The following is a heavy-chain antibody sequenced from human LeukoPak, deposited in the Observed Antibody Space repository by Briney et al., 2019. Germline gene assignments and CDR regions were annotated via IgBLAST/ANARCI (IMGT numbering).Heavy chain of an antibody. CDR2: ITGDGSST. J-gene: IGHJ3*01. D-gene: IGHD1-26*01. V-gene: IGHV3-74*01. Sequence: PGGSLRLSCAASGFTFSNYWMHWVRQAPGKGLVWVSRITGDGSSTSYADSAKGRFTISRDNAKNTLYLQMNSLRAEDTAVYYCASDRGGWSFWGQGTMVTVSS. CDR1: GFTFSNYW. CDR3: ASDRGGWSF.